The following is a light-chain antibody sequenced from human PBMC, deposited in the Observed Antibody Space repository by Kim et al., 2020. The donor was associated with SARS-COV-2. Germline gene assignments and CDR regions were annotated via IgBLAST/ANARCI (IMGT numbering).Light chain of an antibody. CDR3: QAWDRSTVV. V-gene: IGLV3-1*01. CDR2: QHN. J-gene: IGLJ2*01. CDR1: TLGDKY. Sequence: VSPGQTASSTCSGDTLGDKYPSWYQQKPGQSPVLVIYQHNKRPSGIPERFSGSNSGNTATLTISGTQALDEADYYCQAWDRSTVVFGGGTKLTVL.